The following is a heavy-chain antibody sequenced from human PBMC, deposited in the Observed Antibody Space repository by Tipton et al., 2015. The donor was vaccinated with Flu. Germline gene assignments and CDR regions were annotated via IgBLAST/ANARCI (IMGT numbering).Heavy chain of an antibody. Sequence: GLVKPSETLSLTCAVYGGSFSGYYWSWIRQPPGKGLEWIGEINHSGSTNYNPSLKSRVTMSVDTSKNQFSLKLSSVTAADTAVYYCARVEGDYVGPYYYYYMDVWGKGTTVTVSS. CDR2: INHSGST. CDR3: ARVEGDYVGPYYYYYMDV. CDR1: GGSFSGYY. V-gene: IGHV4-34*01. D-gene: IGHD4-17*01. J-gene: IGHJ6*03.